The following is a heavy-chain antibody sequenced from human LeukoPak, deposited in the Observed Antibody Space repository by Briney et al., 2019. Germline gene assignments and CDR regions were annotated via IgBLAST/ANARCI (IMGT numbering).Heavy chain of an antibody. D-gene: IGHD3-9*01. V-gene: IGHV4-31*03. CDR2: IYYSGST. CDR3: ARVTYYDILAGYYTGYYFDY. J-gene: IGHJ4*02. CDR1: GGSISSGGYY. Sequence: SQTLSLTCTVSGGSISSGGYYWSWIRQHPGKGLEWIRYIYYSGSTYYNPSLKSRVTISVDTSKNQFSLKLSSVTAADTAVYYCARVTYYDILAGYYTGYYFDYWGQGTLVTVSS.